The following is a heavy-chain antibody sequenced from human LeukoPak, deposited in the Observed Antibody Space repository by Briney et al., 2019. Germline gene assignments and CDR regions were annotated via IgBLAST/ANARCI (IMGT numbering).Heavy chain of an antibody. CDR2: ISGSGGRT. CDR3: ANIVVVPAAIDY. V-gene: IGHV3-23*01. D-gene: IGHD2-2*01. CDR1: GFTFSSYA. Sequence: GGSLRLSCAASGFTFSSYAMSWVRQAPGKGLEWVSAISGSGGRTYYADSVKGRFTISRDNSKNTLYLRMNSLRAEDTAVYYCANIVVVPAAIDYWGQGTLVTVSS. J-gene: IGHJ4*02.